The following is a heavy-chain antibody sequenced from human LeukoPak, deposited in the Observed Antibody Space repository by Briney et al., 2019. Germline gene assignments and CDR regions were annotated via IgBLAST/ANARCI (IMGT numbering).Heavy chain of an antibody. V-gene: IGHV3-30*03. Sequence: TGGSLRLSCAASGFTFSSYGMHWVRRAPGKGLEWVAVISYDGSNKYYADSVKGRFTISRDNSKNTLYLQMNSLRAEDTAVYYCARGRPHGNDYWGQGTLVTVSS. CDR1: GFTFSSYG. CDR2: ISYDGSNK. D-gene: IGHD4-23*01. CDR3: ARGRPHGNDY. J-gene: IGHJ4*02.